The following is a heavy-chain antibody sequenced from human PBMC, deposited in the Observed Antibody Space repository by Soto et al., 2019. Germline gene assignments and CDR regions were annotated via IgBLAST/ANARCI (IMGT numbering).Heavy chain of an antibody. CDR3: ARHAPSSCEDGVCHKSGWFDP. Sequence: GESLKISCKTSGYNFTSYWVNWVRQRPGKGLEWMGRVDPRDSYSSYGPSFQGHVTISVDTSITTAYLQWSSLEASDTAMYYCARHAPSSCEDGVCHKSGWFDPWGQGTLVTVSS. CDR1: GYNFTSYW. J-gene: IGHJ5*02. V-gene: IGHV5-10-1*01. D-gene: IGHD2-8*01. CDR2: VDPRDSYS.